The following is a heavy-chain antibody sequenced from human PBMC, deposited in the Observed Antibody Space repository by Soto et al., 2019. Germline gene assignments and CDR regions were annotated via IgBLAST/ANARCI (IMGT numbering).Heavy chain of an antibody. D-gene: IGHD3-10*01. Sequence: PSETLSLTCTVSGGSISSSSYYWGWIRQPPGKGREWIGSIYYSGSTYYNPSLKSRVTISVDTSKNQFSLKLSSVTAADTAVYYCARTQLLWFGELLSSYYYYGMDVWGQGTTVT. CDR2: IYYSGST. J-gene: IGHJ6*02. CDR1: GGSISSSSYY. V-gene: IGHV4-39*01. CDR3: ARTQLLWFGELLSSYYYYGMDV.